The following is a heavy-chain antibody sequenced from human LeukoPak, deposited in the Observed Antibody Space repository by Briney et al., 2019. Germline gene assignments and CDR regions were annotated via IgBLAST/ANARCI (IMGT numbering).Heavy chain of an antibody. CDR2: IYYSGST. CDR3: ARDVAEYSSGWSTFDY. CDR1: GGSISSSSYY. V-gene: IGHV4-39*07. Sequence: SETLSLTCTVPGGSISSSSYYWGWIRQPPGKGLEWIGSIYYSGSTYYNPSLKSRVTISVDTSKNQFSLKLSSVTAADTAVYYCARDVAEYSSGWSTFDYWGQGTLVTVSS. J-gene: IGHJ4*02. D-gene: IGHD6-19*01.